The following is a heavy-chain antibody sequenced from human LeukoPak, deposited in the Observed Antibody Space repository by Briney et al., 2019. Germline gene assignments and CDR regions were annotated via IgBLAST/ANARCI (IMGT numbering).Heavy chain of an antibody. D-gene: IGHD6-13*01. CDR3: AKGRSGSIAAAGTNGGFDP. V-gene: IGHV3-23*01. J-gene: IGHJ5*02. CDR1: GFTFSSYA. CDR2: ISGSGGST. Sequence: PGGSLGLSCAASGFTFSSYAMSWVRQAPGKGLEWVSAISGSGGSTYYADSVKGRFTISRDNSKNMLYLQMNSLRAEDTAVYYCAKGRSGSIAAAGTNGGFDPWGQGTLVTVSS.